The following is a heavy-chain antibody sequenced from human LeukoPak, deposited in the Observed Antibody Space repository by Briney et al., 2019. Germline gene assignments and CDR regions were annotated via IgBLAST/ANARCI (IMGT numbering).Heavy chain of an antibody. CDR1: GGSISSSSYY. J-gene: IGHJ4*02. Sequence: PPETLSLTCTVSGGSISSSSYYWGWIRQPPGKGLEWIGSIYYSGSTYYNPSLKSRVTISVDTSKNQFSLKLSSVTAADTAVYYCARSVAGYFDYWGQGTLVTVSS. V-gene: IGHV4-39*01. D-gene: IGHD6-19*01. CDR2: IYYSGST. CDR3: ARSVAGYFDY.